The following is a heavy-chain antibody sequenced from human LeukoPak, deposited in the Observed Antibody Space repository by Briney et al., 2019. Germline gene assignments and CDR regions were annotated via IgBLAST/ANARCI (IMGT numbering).Heavy chain of an antibody. V-gene: IGHV4-59*11. CDR1: GGSISSHY. CDR3: ARRTGYLNYYYYYYMDV. J-gene: IGHJ6*03. D-gene: IGHD3/OR15-3a*01. Sequence: SETLSLTCTVSGGSISSHYWSRILQPPGKGLEWIGYIYYSGSTNYNPSLKSRVTISVDTSRNQFSLKLSSVTAADSAVYYCARRTGYLNYYYYYYMDVWGNGTTVTVSS. CDR2: IYYSGST.